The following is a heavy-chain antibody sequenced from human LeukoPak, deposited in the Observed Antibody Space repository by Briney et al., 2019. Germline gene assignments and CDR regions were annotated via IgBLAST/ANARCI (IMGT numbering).Heavy chain of an antibody. Sequence: GGSLRLSCTASGFTFGDYAMSWVRQAPGKGLEWVGFIRSKAYGGTTEYAASVKGRFTISRDDSKSIAYLQMNSLKTEDTAVYYCSRVSDPLFCANGLCCTDYWGQGTLATVSS. CDR2: IRSKAYGGTT. D-gene: IGHD2-8*01. J-gene: IGHJ4*02. CDR1: GFTFGDYA. V-gene: IGHV3-49*04. CDR3: SRVSDPLFCANGLCCTDY.